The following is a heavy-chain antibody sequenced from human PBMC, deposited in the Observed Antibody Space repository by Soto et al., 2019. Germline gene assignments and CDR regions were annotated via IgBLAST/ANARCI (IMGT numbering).Heavy chain of an antibody. V-gene: IGHV4-61*01. CDR3: ARGGSVGATDGNYFDY. Sequence: SETLSLTCTVSGGSVSSGSYYWSWIRQPPGKGLEWIGYIYYSGSTNYNPSLKSRVTISVDTSKNQFSLKLSSVTAADTAVYYCARGGSVGATDGNYFDYWGQGTLVTVSS. D-gene: IGHD1-26*01. J-gene: IGHJ4*02. CDR1: GGSVSSGSYY. CDR2: IYYSGST.